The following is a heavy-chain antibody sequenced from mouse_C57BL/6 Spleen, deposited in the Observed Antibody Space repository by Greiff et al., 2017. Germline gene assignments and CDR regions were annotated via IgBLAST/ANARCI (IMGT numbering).Heavy chain of an antibody. D-gene: IGHD1-1*01. CDR1: GYAFSSSW. J-gene: IGHJ2*01. V-gene: IGHV1-82*01. CDR3: ARFPGSSHFDY. CDR2: IYPGDGDT. Sequence: QVQLKQSGPELVKPGASVKISCKASGYAFSSSWMNWVKQRPGKGLEWIGRIYPGDGDTNYNGKFKGKATLTADKSSSTAYMQLSSLTSEDSAVYFCARFPGSSHFDYWGQGTTLTVSS.